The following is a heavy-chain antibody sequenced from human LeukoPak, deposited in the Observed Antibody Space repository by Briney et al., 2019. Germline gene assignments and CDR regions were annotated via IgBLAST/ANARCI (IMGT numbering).Heavy chain of an antibody. J-gene: IGHJ4*02. Sequence: PGGSLRLSCAASGFTFSSYSMNWVRQAPGKGLEWVSSISSSSSYIYYADSVKGRFTISRDNAKNSLYLQMNSLRAEDTAVFFCTRAAEYEILTGPFDYWGQGTLVTVSS. CDR1: GFTFSSYS. V-gene: IGHV3-21*01. CDR2: ISSSSSYI. D-gene: IGHD3-9*01. CDR3: TRAAEYEILTGPFDY.